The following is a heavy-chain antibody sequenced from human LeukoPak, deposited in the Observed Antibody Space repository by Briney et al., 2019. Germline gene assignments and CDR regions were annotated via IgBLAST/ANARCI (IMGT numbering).Heavy chain of an antibody. Sequence: SETLSLTCAVYGWSFNDYYWNWIRQPSGKGLEWIGEINARGDTNYNPSLKSRVTISVDTSKKQFSLRLTSMIAADTALYYCARGQVPAARGYNWFDPWGQGTLVTVSS. CDR3: ARGQVPAARGYNWFDP. D-gene: IGHD2-2*01. CDR2: INARGDT. J-gene: IGHJ5*02. CDR1: GWSFNDYY. V-gene: IGHV4-34*01.